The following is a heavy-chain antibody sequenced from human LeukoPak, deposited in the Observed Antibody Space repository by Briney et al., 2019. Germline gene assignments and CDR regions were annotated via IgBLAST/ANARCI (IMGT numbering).Heavy chain of an antibody. V-gene: IGHV3-23*01. J-gene: IGHJ5*02. CDR1: GFTFSSYA. D-gene: IGHD3-3*01. Sequence: GGSLRLSCAASGFTFSSYAMSWVRQAPGKGLEWVSAISGSGGSTYYADSVEGRFTISRDNSKNTLYLQMNSLRAEDTAVYYCAKEDRRITIFGVVTNWFDPWGQGTLVTVSS. CDR3: AKEDRRITIFGVVTNWFDP. CDR2: ISGSGGST.